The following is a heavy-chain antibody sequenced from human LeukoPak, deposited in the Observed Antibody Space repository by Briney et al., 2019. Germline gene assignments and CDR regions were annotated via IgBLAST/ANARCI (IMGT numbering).Heavy chain of an antibody. CDR1: GFTFSSYG. Sequence: PGGSLRLSCAASGFTFSSYGMHWVRQAPGKGLEWVAVISYDGSNKYYADSVKGRFTISRDNSKNTLYLQMNSLRAEDTAVYYCARGATVITPGSYWGQGTLVTVSS. CDR2: ISYDGSNK. CDR3: ARGATVITPGSY. D-gene: IGHD4-17*01. V-gene: IGHV3-30*19. J-gene: IGHJ4*02.